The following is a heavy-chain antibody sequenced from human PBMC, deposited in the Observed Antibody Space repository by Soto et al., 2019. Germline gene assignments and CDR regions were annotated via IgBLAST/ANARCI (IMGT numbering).Heavy chain of an antibody. J-gene: IGHJ4*02. D-gene: IGHD6-19*01. Sequence: QGQLVESGGDLVKPRGSLRLSCAASGFSFSDYYMSWIRQAPGKGLEWISYIGSSGTSIYYAGSVKGRFTISRDNARNLVFLHMNSLRAEDSAVYYCASGVGGAGQGRVDYWGQGTLVTVSS. CDR1: GFSFSDYY. CDR3: ASGVGGAGQGRVDY. CDR2: IGSSGTSI. V-gene: IGHV3-11*01.